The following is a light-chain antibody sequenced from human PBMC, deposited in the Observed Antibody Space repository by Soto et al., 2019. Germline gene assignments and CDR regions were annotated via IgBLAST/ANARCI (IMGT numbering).Light chain of an antibody. V-gene: IGLV2-11*01. CDR3: CSYAGSYTPWV. CDR2: DVS. Sequence: QSALTQPRSVSGSPGQSVTISCTGTSSDVGGYNYVSWYQQHPGKAPKLMIYDVSKRPSGVPDHFSGSKSGNTASLTISGLQAEDEADYYCCSYAGSYTPWVFGTGTKLTVL. CDR1: SSDVGGYNY. J-gene: IGLJ1*01.